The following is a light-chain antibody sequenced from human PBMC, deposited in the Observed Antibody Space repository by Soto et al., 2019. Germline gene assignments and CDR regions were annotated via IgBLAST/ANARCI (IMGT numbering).Light chain of an antibody. CDR3: SAWDDSLNGWV. CDR2: SNN. J-gene: IGLJ3*02. V-gene: IGLV1-44*01. Sequence: QLVLTQPPSASGTPGQRVTISCSGSSSNIGDNTVTWYHQLPGTAPKLLIYSNNQWPSGVPDRFSGSKSGTSASLAISGLQSEDEADYYCSAWDDSLNGWVFGGGTKLTVL. CDR1: SSNIGDNT.